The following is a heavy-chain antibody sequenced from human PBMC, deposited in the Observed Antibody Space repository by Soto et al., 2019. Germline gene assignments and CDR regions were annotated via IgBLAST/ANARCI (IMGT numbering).Heavy chain of an antibody. Sequence: PGGSLRLSCAASGFTFGNYAMSWVRQAPGKGLEWVSVISGSGDSTYYADSVKGRFTISRDNSKNTLYLQMNRLRAEDTAVYYCAKRTSCWYFDYWGQGTLVTVSS. CDR2: ISGSGDST. CDR3: AKRTSCWYFDY. V-gene: IGHV3-23*01. CDR1: GFTFGNYA. D-gene: IGHD2-2*01. J-gene: IGHJ4*02.